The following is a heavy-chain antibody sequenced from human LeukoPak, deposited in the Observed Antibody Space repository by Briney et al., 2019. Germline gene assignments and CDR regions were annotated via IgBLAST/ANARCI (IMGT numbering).Heavy chain of an antibody. Sequence: GGSLRLSCAASGFTFSSYAMSWVRQAPGKGLEWVSAISGSGGSTYYADSVKGRFTISRDNSKNTLYLQMNSLRAEDTAVYYCAKEHYGLGSYYPNYFDYWSQGTLVTVSS. J-gene: IGHJ4*02. CDR2: ISGSGGST. V-gene: IGHV3-23*01. D-gene: IGHD3-10*01. CDR3: AKEHYGLGSYYPNYFDY. CDR1: GFTFSSYA.